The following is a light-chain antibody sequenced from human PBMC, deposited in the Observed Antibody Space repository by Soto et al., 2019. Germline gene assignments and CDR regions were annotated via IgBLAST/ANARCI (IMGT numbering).Light chain of an antibody. V-gene: IGKV3D-15*01. Sequence: EFVLTQSPGTLSLSPGERATLSCRASQTVRNNYLAWYQQKPGQAPRLLIYDASSRATGIPARFSGSGSGTEFTLTIGSLQSEDCALYYCQQYNNWPGTFGQGTKVDNK. CDR3: QQYNNWPGT. CDR1: QTVRNN. CDR2: DAS. J-gene: IGKJ1*01.